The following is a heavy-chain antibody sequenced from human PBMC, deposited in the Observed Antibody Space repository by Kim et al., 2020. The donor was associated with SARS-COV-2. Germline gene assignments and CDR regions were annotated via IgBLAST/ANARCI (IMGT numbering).Heavy chain of an antibody. V-gene: IGHV3-30*01. CDR3: ARESHSTTYGDYVGNWFDP. D-gene: IGHD4-17*01. J-gene: IGHJ5*02. Sequence: GRFTISRDNSKNTLYLQMNSLRAEDTAVYYCARESHSTTYGDYVGNWFDPWGQGTLVTVSS.